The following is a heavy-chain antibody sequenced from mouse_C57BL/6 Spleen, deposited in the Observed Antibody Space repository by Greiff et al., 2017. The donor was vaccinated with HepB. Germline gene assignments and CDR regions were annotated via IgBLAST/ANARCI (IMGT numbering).Heavy chain of an antibody. Sequence: DVKLVESEGGLVQPGSSMKLSCTASGFTFSDYYMAWVRQVPEKGLEWVANINYDGSSTYYLDSLKSRFIISRDNAKNILYLQMSSLKSEDTATYYCARELGQYYFDYWGQGTTLTVSS. CDR2: INYDGSST. V-gene: IGHV5-16*01. D-gene: IGHD4-1*01. CDR1: GFTFSDYY. CDR3: ARELGQYYFDY. J-gene: IGHJ2*01.